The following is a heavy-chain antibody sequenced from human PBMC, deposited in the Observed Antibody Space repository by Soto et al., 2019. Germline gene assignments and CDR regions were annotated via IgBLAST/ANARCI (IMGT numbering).Heavy chain of an antibody. CDR1: GFTFSSYA. J-gene: IGHJ4*02. Sequence: PGGSLRLSCVASGFTFSSYAMSWVRQTPGKGLEWVSAISGSGGSTYYADSVKGQFTISRDKSKNTLYLQMNSLRAEDTAVYYCVRHEGYSRSYFDYWGQGTLVTVSS. CDR2: ISGSGGST. D-gene: IGHD3-22*01. CDR3: VRHEGYSRSYFDY. V-gene: IGHV3-23*01.